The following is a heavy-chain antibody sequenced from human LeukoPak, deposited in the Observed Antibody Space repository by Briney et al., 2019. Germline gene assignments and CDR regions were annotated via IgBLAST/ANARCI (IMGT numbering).Heavy chain of an antibody. V-gene: IGHV3-23*01. CDR3: AKEIYYDSSDPEIPLDY. D-gene: IGHD3-22*01. J-gene: IGHJ4*02. CDR1: GFTFSRYG. Sequence: GGFLRLSCAASGFTFSRYGMSWVRQAPGKGLEWVSGISGSGGGTHYADSVKGRFTISRDHSMNTLYLQMNSLRAEDTAVYYCAKEIYYDSSDPEIPLDYWGQGTLVTVSS. CDR2: ISGSGGGT.